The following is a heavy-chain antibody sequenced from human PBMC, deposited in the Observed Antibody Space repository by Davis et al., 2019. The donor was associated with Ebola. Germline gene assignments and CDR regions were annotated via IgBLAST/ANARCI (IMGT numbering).Heavy chain of an antibody. CDR3: TTDTSSSSWYPYFDY. Sequence: GESLKISCAAYGFTFGDYAINWVRQAPGKGLEWIGFIRSKGYGGKTEYAASVKGRFTISRDDFTGVAYLQMNSLKTEDTAVYYCTTDTSSSSWYPYFDYWGQGTLVTVSS. CDR1: GFTFGDYA. CDR2: IRSKGYGGKT. J-gene: IGHJ4*02. V-gene: IGHV3-49*04. D-gene: IGHD6-13*01.